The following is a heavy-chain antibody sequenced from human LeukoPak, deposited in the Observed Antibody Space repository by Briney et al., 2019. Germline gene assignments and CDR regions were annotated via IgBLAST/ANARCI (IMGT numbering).Heavy chain of an antibody. V-gene: IGHV3-48*03. CDR2: ISTSGSTI. Sequence: GGSLRLSCAASGFTFSSYEMGWVRQAPGKGLEWVSYISTSGSTIYYADSVKGRFTISRDNARNSLYLQMNSLRAENTAVYYCARAGYYFDYWGQGTLVTVSS. J-gene: IGHJ4*02. D-gene: IGHD3-9*01. CDR3: ARAGYYFDY. CDR1: GFTFSSYE.